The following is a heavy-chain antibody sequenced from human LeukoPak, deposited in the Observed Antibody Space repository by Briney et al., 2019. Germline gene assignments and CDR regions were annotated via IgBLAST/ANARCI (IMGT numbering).Heavy chain of an antibody. Sequence: RTGGSLRLSCAASGFTFSDYYMSWIRQAPGKGLEWVSYISSSGSTIYYADSVKGRFTISRDNSKNTLYLQMNSLRAEDTAVYYCAKDREGYCSSTSCYAFDYWGQGTLVTVSS. CDR3: AKDREGYCSSTSCYAFDY. J-gene: IGHJ4*02. CDR1: GFTFSDYY. V-gene: IGHV3-11*01. CDR2: ISSSGSTI. D-gene: IGHD2-2*01.